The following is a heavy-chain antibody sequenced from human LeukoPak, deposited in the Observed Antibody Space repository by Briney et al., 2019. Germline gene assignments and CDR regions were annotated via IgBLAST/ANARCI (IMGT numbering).Heavy chain of an antibody. CDR2: IYYSGST. CDR3: ARAPYSSSWYWLDY. J-gene: IGHJ4*02. CDR1: GGSISNYY. V-gene: IGHV4-59*01. Sequence: PSETLSLTCTVSGGSISNYYWSWIRQPPGKGLEWIGYIYYSGSTNYNPSLKSRVTISVDTSKNQFSLKLSSVTAADTAVYYCARAPYSSSWYWLDYWGQGTLVTVSS. D-gene: IGHD6-13*01.